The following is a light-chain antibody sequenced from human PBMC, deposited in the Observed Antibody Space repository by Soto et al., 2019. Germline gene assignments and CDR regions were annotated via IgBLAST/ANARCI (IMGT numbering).Light chain of an antibody. Sequence: EIVLTQSPGTLSLSPGERATLSCRASQRFRSSYLAWYQQKPGQAPRLLIYVASSRATGIPDRFSGSGSGTDFTLTISRLEPEDLAVYYCQQYGDSPTFGGGTKVEIK. V-gene: IGKV3-20*01. CDR1: QRFRSSY. CDR2: VAS. CDR3: QQYGDSPT. J-gene: IGKJ4*01.